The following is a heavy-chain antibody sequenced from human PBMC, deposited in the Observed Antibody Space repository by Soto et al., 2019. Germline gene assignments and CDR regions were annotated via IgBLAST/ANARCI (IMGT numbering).Heavy chain of an antibody. CDR3: ARDGATVTTMVVFDY. V-gene: IGHV1-2*04. CDR1: GYTFTAYY. J-gene: IGHJ4*02. D-gene: IGHD4-17*01. CDR2: INPNSGGT. Sequence: QVQLVQSGAEVKKPGASVKLSCKASGYTFTAYYMHWVRQAPGQGLEWMGWINPNSGGTNYAQKFQGWVTMTRDTSISTAYMELSRLRSDDTAVYYCARDGATVTTMVVFDYWGQGTLVTVSS.